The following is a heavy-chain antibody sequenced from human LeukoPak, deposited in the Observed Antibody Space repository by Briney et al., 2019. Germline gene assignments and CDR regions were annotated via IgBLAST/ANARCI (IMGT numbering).Heavy chain of an antibody. CDR1: GFTFSSYA. Sequence: PGGSLILSCAASGFTFSSYAMSWVRQAPGKGLEWVSAISGSGGITYYADSVKGRFTISRDNSKTTLYLQMNSLRAEDTAVYYCAKDRGYSYGYNWFDPWGQGTLVTVSS. D-gene: IGHD5-18*01. J-gene: IGHJ5*02. V-gene: IGHV3-23*01. CDR3: AKDRGYSYGYNWFDP. CDR2: ISGSGGIT.